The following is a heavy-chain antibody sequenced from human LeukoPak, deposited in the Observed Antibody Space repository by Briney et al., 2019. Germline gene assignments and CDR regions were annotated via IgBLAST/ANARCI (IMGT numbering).Heavy chain of an antibody. CDR1: GGSFSGYY. J-gene: IGHJ6*03. CDR3: ARRIYYYCYMDV. V-gene: IGHV4-34*01. CDR2: INHSGST. Sequence: PSETLSLTCAVYGGSFSGYYWSWIRQPPGKGLEWIGEINHSGSTNYNPSLKSRVTISVDTSKNQFSLKLSSVTAADTAVYYCARRIYYYCYMDVWGKGTTVTISS.